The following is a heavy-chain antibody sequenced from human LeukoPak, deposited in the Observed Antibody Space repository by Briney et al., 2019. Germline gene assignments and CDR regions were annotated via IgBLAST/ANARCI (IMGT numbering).Heavy chain of an antibody. CDR1: GGSISSGSYY. D-gene: IGHD3-10*01. CDR3: AREVTMVRGVIIGVRNYYYYMDV. J-gene: IGHJ6*03. V-gene: IGHV4-61*02. CDR2: IYTSGST. Sequence: PSQTLSLTCTVSGGSISSGSYYWSWIRQPAGKGLEWIGRIYTSGSTSYNPSLKSRVTISVDTSKNQFSLKLSSVTAADTAVYYCAREVTMVRGVIIGVRNYYYYMDVWGKGTTVTISS.